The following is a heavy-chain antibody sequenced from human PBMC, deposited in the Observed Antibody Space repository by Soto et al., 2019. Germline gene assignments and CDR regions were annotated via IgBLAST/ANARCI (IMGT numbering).Heavy chain of an antibody. CDR1: GYTFTSYG. V-gene: IGHV1-18*01. CDR3: ARDRPLFWSGYNIGFDY. CDR2: IGAYNGNT. Sequence: ASVKVSCKASGYTFTSYGISWVRQAPGQGLEWMGWIGAYNGNTNYAQKLQGRVTMTTDTSTSTAYMELRSLRSDDTAVYYCARDRPLFWSGYNIGFDYWGQGTLVTVSS. D-gene: IGHD3-3*01. J-gene: IGHJ4*02.